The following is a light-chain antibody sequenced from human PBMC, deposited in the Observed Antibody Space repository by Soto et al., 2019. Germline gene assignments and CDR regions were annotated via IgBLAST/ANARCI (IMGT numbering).Light chain of an antibody. CDR2: ATS. CDR3: QQSYSTPRT. V-gene: IGKV1-39*01. CDR1: QSISRC. Sequence: DIQLTQSPSALSASVGARVTITCRASQSISRCLNWYQQKPGKGPKLLIYATSSLEGGVPARFSGSGSGTDFTLTISSLQPEDFATYYCQQSYSTPRTFGQGTKVDIK. J-gene: IGKJ1*01.